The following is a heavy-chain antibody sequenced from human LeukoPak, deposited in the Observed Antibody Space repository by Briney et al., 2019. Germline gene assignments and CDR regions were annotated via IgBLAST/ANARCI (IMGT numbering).Heavy chain of an antibody. J-gene: IGHJ6*02. Sequence: GGSLRLSCAASGFTFSSYWMHWVRQAPGKGLVWVSRIKGDGSETNYADSVKGRFTISRDNAKNTLNLQMNSLRAEDTAVYYCASDRVQYGLDVWGQGTTVSVSS. CDR3: ASDRVQYGLDV. CDR1: GFTFSSYW. CDR2: IKGDGSET. V-gene: IGHV3-74*01.